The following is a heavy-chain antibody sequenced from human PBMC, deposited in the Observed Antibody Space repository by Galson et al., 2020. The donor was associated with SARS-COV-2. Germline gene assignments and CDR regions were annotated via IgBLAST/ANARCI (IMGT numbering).Heavy chain of an antibody. CDR1: EYTFTYNW. CDR2: IYPGDSDT. V-gene: IGHV5-51*01. J-gene: IGHJ4*02. CDR3: ARTYSSSSAFDQ. Sequence: HGESLKISCKGSEYTFTYNWIGWVRQMPGKGLEWMGIIYPGDSDTKYSPSFQGQVTISADKSINTAYLQWHSLKASDTAMYYCARTYSSSSAFDQWGQGALVTVSS. D-gene: IGHD6-6*01.